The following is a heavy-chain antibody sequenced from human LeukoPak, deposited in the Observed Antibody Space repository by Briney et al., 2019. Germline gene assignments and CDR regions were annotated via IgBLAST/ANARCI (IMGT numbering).Heavy chain of an antibody. Sequence: ASVKVSCKASGYTFTGYYMHWVRQAPGQGLEWMGWINPNSGGTNYAQKFQGRVTMTRDTSISTAYMELSRLRSDDTAVYYCARDGLSGYAPGNPNAFDYWGQGTLVTVSS. CDR2: INPNSGGT. CDR3: ARDGLSGYAPGNPNAFDY. CDR1: GYTFTGYY. D-gene: IGHD5-12*01. J-gene: IGHJ4*02. V-gene: IGHV1-2*02.